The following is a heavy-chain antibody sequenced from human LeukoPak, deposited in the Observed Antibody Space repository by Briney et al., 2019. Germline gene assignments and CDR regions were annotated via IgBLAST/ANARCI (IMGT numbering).Heavy chain of an antibody. V-gene: IGHV4-34*01. Sequence: SETLSLTRAVYGGSFSGYYWSWIRQPPGKGLEWIGEINHSGSTNYNPSLKSRVTISVDTSKNQFSLKLSSVTAADTAVYYCASRYDSSGYYIDYWGQGTLVTVSS. D-gene: IGHD3-22*01. CDR3: ASRYDSSGYYIDY. J-gene: IGHJ4*02. CDR1: GGSFSGYY. CDR2: INHSGST.